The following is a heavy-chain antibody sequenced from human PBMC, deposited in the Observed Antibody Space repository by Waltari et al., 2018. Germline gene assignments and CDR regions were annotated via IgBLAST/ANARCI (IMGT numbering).Heavy chain of an antibody. CDR2: IKEDGSEE. V-gene: IGHV3-7*01. D-gene: IGHD5-12*01. CDR1: GSMFRTNW. CDR3: ARDGDGYPD. J-gene: IGHJ4*02. Sequence: EVKLVDSGGGLVQPGGALRLSCAASGSMFRTNWRRWVRQAPGKGLEWVANIKEDGSEEYYVDSVKGRFTISRDNAKTSLYLQMNSLRVEDTAVYYCARDGDGYPDWGQGSLVIVSS.